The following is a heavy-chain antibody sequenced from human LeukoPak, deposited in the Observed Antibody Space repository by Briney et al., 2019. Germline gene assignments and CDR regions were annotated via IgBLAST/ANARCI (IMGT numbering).Heavy chain of an antibody. CDR3: ARDGGIAAPKYYFDY. D-gene: IGHD6-13*01. V-gene: IGHV3-30*04. J-gene: IGHJ4*02. CDR2: ISYDGSNK. CDR1: GFTFSSYA. Sequence: PGGSLRLSCAASGFTFSSYAMHWVRQAPGKGLERVAVISYDGSNKYYADSVKGRFTISRDNSKNTLYLQMNSLRAEDTAVYYCARDGGIAAPKYYFDYWGQGTLVTVSS.